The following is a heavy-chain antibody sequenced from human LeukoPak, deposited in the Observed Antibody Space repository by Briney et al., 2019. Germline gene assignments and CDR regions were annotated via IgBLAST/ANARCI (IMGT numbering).Heavy chain of an antibody. V-gene: IGHV4-39*02. CDR2: IYSSGST. J-gene: IGHJ3*02. CDR3: ARCIPSVVLTALHAFDI. Sequence: KPSETLSLTCNVSGASISSSSYYWGWIRQPPGKELESIGSIYSSGSTYYNPSLRSRVTISLDTSKNFFSLRLSSVTAADTAVYYCARCIPSVVLTALHAFDIWGQGTMVTVS. D-gene: IGHD2-21*02. CDR1: GASISSSSYY.